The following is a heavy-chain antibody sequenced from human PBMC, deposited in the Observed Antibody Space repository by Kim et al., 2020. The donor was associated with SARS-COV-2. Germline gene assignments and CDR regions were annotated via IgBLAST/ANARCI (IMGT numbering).Heavy chain of an antibody. V-gene: IGHV3-23*01. D-gene: IGHD3-16*02. CDR1: GFTFSSYA. CDR3: AAGLIVALGDY. CDR2: ITNSGDST. Sequence: GGSLRLSCTASGFTFSSYAMSWVCQAPGKGLDWVSGITNSGDSTYYADSVKGRFTISRDNSKNTLYLQMNSLRADDTAVYYCAAGLIVALGDYWGQGTLVTVSS. J-gene: IGHJ4*02.